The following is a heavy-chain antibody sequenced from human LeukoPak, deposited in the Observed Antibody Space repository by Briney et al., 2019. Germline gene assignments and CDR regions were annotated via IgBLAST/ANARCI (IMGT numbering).Heavy chain of an antibody. D-gene: IGHD6-13*01. Sequence: GGSLRLSCAASGFSFRSYGMHWVRQAPGKGLEWVAFIRYDANIEYYADSVKGRFTISRDNSKNTLFLQMNSLRAVDTAVYYCAKGGGSSWDFFDYGGRGSRVTVSS. CDR2: IRYDANIE. V-gene: IGHV3-30*02. CDR3: AKGGGSSWDFFDY. J-gene: IGHJ4*02. CDR1: GFSFRSYG.